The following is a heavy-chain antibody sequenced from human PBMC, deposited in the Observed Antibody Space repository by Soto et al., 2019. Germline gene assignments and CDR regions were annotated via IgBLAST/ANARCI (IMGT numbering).Heavy chain of an antibody. J-gene: IGHJ3*02. CDR3: ARDQSRVPTTVTTRGGAFDI. CDR2: IYSGGST. V-gene: IGHV3-66*01. CDR1: GFTVSSNY. Sequence: GGSLRLSCAASGFTVSSNYMSWVRQAPGKGLEWVSVIYSGGSTYYADSVKGRFTISRDNSKNTLYLQMNSLRAEDTAVYYCARDQSRVPTTVTTRGGAFDIWGQGTMVTVSS. D-gene: IGHD4-17*01.